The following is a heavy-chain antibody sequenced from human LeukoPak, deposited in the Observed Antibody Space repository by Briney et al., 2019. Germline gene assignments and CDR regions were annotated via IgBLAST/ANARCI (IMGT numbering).Heavy chain of an antibody. J-gene: IGHJ4*02. CDR2: ISAYNGNT. D-gene: IGHD6-6*01. CDR1: GYTFTSYG. CDR3: ARAKEGLYSSSSSDDY. V-gene: IGHV1-18*01. Sequence: ASVKVSCKASGYTFTSYGISWVRQAPGQGLEWLGWISAYNGNTNYAQKLQGRVTMTTDTSTSTAYMELRSLRSDDTAVYYCARAKEGLYSSSSSDDYWGQGTLVTFSS.